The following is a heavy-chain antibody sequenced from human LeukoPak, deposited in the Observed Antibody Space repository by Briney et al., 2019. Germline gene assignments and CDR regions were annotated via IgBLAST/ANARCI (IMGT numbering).Heavy chain of an antibody. CDR3: ARVGIVATIPQSYYFDY. D-gene: IGHD5-12*01. Sequence: SETLSLTCTVSGGSISSYYWSWIRQPPGKGLEWIGYIYHSGSTNYNPSLKSRVTISVDTSKNQFSLKLSSVTAADTAVYYCARVGIVATIPQSYYFDYWGQGTLVTVSS. V-gene: IGHV4-59*01. CDR2: IYHSGST. J-gene: IGHJ4*02. CDR1: GGSISSYY.